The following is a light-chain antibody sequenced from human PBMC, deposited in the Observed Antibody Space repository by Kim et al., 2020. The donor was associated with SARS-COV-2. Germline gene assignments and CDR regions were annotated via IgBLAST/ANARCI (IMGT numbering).Light chain of an antibody. Sequence: DIEMTQSPSALSASVGDRVTISCRASQSVSINLNWYQQRPGKAPRLLIYAASSLQSGVPSRFSGSGSGTAFTLTINSLQPEDFGSYYCQQTCSTQYSFGQGPNLEI. V-gene: IGKV1-39*01. CDR2: AAS. J-gene: IGKJ2*03. CDR1: QSVSIN. CDR3: QQTCSTQYS.